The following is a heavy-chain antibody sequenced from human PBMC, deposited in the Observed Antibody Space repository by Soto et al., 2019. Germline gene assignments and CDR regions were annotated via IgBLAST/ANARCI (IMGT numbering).Heavy chain of an antibody. V-gene: IGHV3-30-3*01. CDR3: ARDGDGYYYYGMDV. CDR2: ISYDGSNK. D-gene: IGHD3-3*01. Sequence: GGSLRLSCAASGFTFSSYAMHWVRQAPGKGLEWVAVISYDGSNKYYADSVKGRFTISRDNSKNTLYLQMNSLRAEDTAVYYCARDGDGYYYYGMDVWGQGTTVTAP. J-gene: IGHJ6*02. CDR1: GFTFSSYA.